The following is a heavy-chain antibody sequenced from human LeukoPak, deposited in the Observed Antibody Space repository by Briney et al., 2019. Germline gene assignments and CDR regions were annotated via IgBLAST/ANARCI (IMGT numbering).Heavy chain of an antibody. J-gene: IGHJ4*02. Sequence: GGSLRLSCAASEFTFSSYSTNWVRPAPGKGLEWVSFITSSSSTIYYADSVKGRFTISRDNAKKSLYLQINSLRAEDTAVYYCARGIAEIDYWGQGTLVTVSS. D-gene: IGHD1-14*01. CDR3: ARGIAEIDY. CDR1: EFTFSSYS. CDR2: ITSSSSTI. V-gene: IGHV3-48*01.